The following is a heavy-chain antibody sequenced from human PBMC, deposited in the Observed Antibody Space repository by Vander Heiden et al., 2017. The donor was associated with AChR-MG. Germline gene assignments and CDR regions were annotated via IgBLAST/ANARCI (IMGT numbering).Heavy chain of an antibody. J-gene: IGHJ4*02. CDR1: GFTFSNAW. Sequence: EVQLVESGGGLVKTGGSLRLSCAASGFTFSNAWMSWVRQAPGKGLEWVGRIKSQIDGGTTDFAAPVKGRFTISRDDSKNTLYLQMNSLKTEDTAVYYCAAGGYTHGPDYWGQGTLVTVSS. CDR2: IKSQIDGGTT. CDR3: AAGGYTHGPDY. V-gene: IGHV3-15*01. D-gene: IGHD5-12*01.